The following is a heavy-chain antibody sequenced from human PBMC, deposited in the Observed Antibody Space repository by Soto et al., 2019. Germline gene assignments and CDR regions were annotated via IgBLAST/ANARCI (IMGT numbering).Heavy chain of an antibody. V-gene: IGHV3-23*01. CDR2: ISGSGGST. D-gene: IGHD1-26*01. CDR1: GFTFSSDA. Sequence: EVPLLESGGGLVQPGGSLRLSCAASGFTFSSDAMSWVRHAPGKGLEWVSAISGSGGSTYYADSVKGRFTISRDNSKNTLYLQMNSLRAEDTAVYYCAKGATGYYYYGMDVWGQGTTVTVSS. J-gene: IGHJ6*02. CDR3: AKGATGYYYYGMDV.